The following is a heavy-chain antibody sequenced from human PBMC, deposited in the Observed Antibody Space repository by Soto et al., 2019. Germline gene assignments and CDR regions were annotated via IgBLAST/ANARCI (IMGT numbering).Heavy chain of an antibody. CDR1: GGSISSNKW. Sequence: SETLSLTCAVYGGSISSNKWWSWVRQPPGKGLEWIGEIYHSGSTNYNPSLKSRVTISLDKSKNQFSLKLTSVTAADSAVYYCARDDHIVVVPTFLCSLGVWRQRATVT. J-gene: IGHJ6*02. D-gene: IGHD2-2*01. CDR3: ARDDHIVVVPTFLCSLGV. CDR2: IYHSGST. V-gene: IGHV4-4*02.